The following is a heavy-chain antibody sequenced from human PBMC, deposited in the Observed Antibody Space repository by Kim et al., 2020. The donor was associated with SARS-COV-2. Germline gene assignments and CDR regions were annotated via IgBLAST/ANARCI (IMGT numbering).Heavy chain of an antibody. J-gene: IGHJ5*02. V-gene: IGHV1-3*01. CDR3: ARDTIAATGDWFDP. Sequence: YTQKFQGRVTITRDTAAGTTYMDLGSLRSEETAVYYCARDTIAATGDWFDPWGQGTLVTVSS. D-gene: IGHD6-13*01.